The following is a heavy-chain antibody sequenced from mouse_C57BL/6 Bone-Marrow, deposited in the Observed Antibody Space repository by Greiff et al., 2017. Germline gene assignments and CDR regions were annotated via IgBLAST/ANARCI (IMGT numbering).Heavy chain of an antibody. CDR3: ARAYYDYGAMDY. V-gene: IGHV1-69*01. D-gene: IGHD2-4*01. Sequence: QVQLQQSGAELVMPGASVKLSCKASGYTFTSYWMHWVKQRPGQGLEWIGEIDPSDSYTNYNQKFKGKSTLTVDKSSSTAYMQLGSLTSEDSAVYYCARAYYDYGAMDYWGQGTSVTVSA. J-gene: IGHJ4*01. CDR1: GYTFTSYW. CDR2: IDPSDSYT.